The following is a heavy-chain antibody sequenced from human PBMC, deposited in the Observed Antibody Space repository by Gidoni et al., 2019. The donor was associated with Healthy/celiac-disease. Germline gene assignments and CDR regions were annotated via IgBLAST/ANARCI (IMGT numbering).Heavy chain of an antibody. CDR2: IGTAFAT. Sequence: EVQLVESGGGLVQPGGSLRLSCAASGFTFSSYDQHWFRQATGKGLEWVSAIGTAFATYYPGSGKRRFTISRENAKNSLYLQMNSLRAEDTAVYYCARAIRVDYDFWSGYGGPPDYWGQGTLVTVSS. J-gene: IGHJ4*02. CDR3: ARAIRVDYDFWSGYGGPPDY. CDR1: GFTFSSYD. D-gene: IGHD3-3*01. V-gene: IGHV3-13*01.